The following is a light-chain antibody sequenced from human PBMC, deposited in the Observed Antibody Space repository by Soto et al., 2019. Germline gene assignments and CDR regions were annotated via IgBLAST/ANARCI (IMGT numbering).Light chain of an antibody. CDR2: DAS. J-gene: IGKJ2*01. Sequence: EIVLTQSPGTLSLSPGERATLSCRASQSVSSSYLAWYQQKPGQAPRLLIYDASSRATGIPDRFSGSGSGTDFTLTISRLEPEYCAVYYCQQYGSSLYTFGQGTKLEIK. V-gene: IGKV3-20*01. CDR1: QSVSSSY. CDR3: QQYGSSLYT.